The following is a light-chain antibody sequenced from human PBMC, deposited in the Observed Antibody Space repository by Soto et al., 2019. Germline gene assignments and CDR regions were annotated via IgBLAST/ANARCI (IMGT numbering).Light chain of an antibody. CDR1: SSDVGGYNY. V-gene: IGLV2-14*01. CDR2: EVT. Sequence: QSVLTQPASVSGSPGQSITISCTGTSSDVGGYNYVSWYQQHPGRAPKLMICEVTNRPSGVSNRFSGSKSGNTASLTISGLQAEDEADYYCSSYTTSSTWVFGGGPKLTVL. J-gene: IGLJ3*02. CDR3: SSYTTSSTWV.